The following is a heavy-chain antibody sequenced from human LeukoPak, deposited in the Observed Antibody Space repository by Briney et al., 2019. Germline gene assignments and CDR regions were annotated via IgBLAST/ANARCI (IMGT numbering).Heavy chain of an antibody. D-gene: IGHD2-8*01. CDR2: IDPSDSYT. Sequence: GESLRISCKGSGYRFTSYWISWVRQMPGKGLEWMGRIDPSDSYTNYSPSFQGHLTISADKSVSTAYLQWSSLKASDTAMYYCARHQLLGPCFKGVCSDAFDIWGQGTMVTVSS. J-gene: IGHJ3*02. CDR1: GYRFTSYW. V-gene: IGHV5-10-1*01. CDR3: ARHQLLGPCFKGVCSDAFDI.